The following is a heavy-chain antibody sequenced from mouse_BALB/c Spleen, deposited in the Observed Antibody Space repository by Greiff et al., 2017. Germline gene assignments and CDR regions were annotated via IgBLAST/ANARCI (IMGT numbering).Heavy chain of an antibody. CDR3: ARTYGSFDY. Sequence: VKLKQSGAELMKPGASVKISCKATGYTFSSYWIEWVKQRPGHGLEWIGEILPGSGSTNYNEKFKGKATFTADTSSNTAYMQLSSLTSEDSAVYCCARTYGSFDYWGQGTTLTVSA. D-gene: IGHD1-1*01. CDR1: GYTFSSYW. J-gene: IGHJ2*01. CDR2: ILPGSGST. V-gene: IGHV1-9*01.